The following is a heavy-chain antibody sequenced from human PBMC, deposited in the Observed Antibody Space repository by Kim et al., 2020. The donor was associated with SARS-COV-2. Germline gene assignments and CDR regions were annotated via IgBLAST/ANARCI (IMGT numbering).Heavy chain of an antibody. V-gene: IGHV3-23*01. CDR3: AKDGCRVVVAATCGMDV. CDR1: GFTISSYA. J-gene: IGHJ6*02. D-gene: IGHD2-15*01. CDR2: ISGSGGST. Sequence: GGSLRLSCAASGFTISSYAMSWVRQAPGKGLEWVSAISGSGGSTYYADSVKGRFTISRDNSKNTLYLQMNSLRAEDTAVYYCAKDGCRVVVAATCGMDVWGQGTTVTVSS.